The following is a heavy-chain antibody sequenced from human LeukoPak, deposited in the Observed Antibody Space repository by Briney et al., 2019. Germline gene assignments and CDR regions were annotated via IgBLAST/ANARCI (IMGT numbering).Heavy chain of an antibody. Sequence: GGSLRLSCAASGFTFSTFAMIWVRQPPGKGLEWVSSIFQGGGEIHYADSVRGRFTISRDNSKSTLFLQMNSLRVEDTAVYYCARAWELLYPFDYWGQGTLVTVSS. CDR1: GFTFSTFA. CDR2: IFQGGGEI. CDR3: ARAWELLYPFDY. J-gene: IGHJ4*02. V-gene: IGHV3-23*01. D-gene: IGHD1-26*01.